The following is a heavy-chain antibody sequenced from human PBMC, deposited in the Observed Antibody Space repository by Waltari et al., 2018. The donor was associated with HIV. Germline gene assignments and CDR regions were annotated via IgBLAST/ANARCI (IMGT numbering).Heavy chain of an antibody. Sequence: QVQLVESGGGVVQPGRSLRPSCAAFGLPFSSYGLHWVRQAPGKGREWVGVIWYDGTNKYYADAVKGRFTISRDNSKNTLYLQMNSLRAEDTAVYYCARDRSEGGGYYYYGLDVWGQGTTVTVSS. CDR1: GLPFSSYG. V-gene: IGHV3-33*01. D-gene: IGHD2-15*01. J-gene: IGHJ6*02. CDR2: IWYDGTNK. CDR3: ARDRSEGGGYYYYGLDV.